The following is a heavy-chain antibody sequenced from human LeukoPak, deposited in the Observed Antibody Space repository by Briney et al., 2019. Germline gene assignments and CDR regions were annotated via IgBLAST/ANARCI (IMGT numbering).Heavy chain of an antibody. Sequence: TSKTLSLTCAVYGGSFSGYYWSWIRQPPGKGLEWIGEINHSGSTDYNPSLKSRVTISVDTSKNQFSLKLSSVTAADTAVYYCAREIRYFDWLFQRHDAFDIWGQGTMVTVSS. J-gene: IGHJ3*02. CDR2: INHSGST. D-gene: IGHD3-9*01. V-gene: IGHV4-34*01. CDR3: AREIRYFDWLFQRHDAFDI. CDR1: GGSFSGYY.